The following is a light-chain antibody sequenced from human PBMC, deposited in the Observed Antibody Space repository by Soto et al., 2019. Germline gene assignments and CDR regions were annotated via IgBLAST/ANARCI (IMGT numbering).Light chain of an antibody. V-gene: IGKV1-5*01. CDR1: QSITRW. J-gene: IGKJ1*01. CDR3: EQYHTFWT. CDR2: DAS. Sequence: IHMTQSPSTLSASVLYRVTIAFRASQSITRWLAWYQQKPGKAPKLLIFDASTLESGVPSRFSGSGYGTEFTLTISSLQPEDFATYYCEQYHTFWTFGQGTKVDIK.